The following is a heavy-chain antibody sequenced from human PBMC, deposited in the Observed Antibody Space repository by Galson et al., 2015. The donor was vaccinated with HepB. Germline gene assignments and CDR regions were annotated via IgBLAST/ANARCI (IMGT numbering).Heavy chain of an antibody. J-gene: IGHJ4*02. D-gene: IGHD3-22*01. CDR3: ARQHDASYSSTGYFAY. CDR2: IYPGDSDT. Sequence: QSGAEVKKPGESLRISCKGSGYIFTTYWIGWVRHMPGKGLEWMGVIYPGDSDTYYSPSFRGQVTLSVDRSISTVCLQWNSLQASDTAMYYCARQHDASYSSTGYFAYWGQGTLVTVSS. CDR1: GYIFTTYW. V-gene: IGHV5-51*01.